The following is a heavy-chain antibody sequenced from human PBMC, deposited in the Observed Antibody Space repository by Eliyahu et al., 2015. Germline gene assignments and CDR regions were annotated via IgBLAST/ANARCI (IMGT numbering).Heavy chain of an antibody. V-gene: IGHV3-30*18. CDR2: ISDDGNSK. J-gene: IGHJ6*02. CDR1: GFNFNKKG. Sequence: QVQLVESGGAVVQPGRSLRLSCVASGFNFNKKGMHWVRQAPGKGLEWVALISDDGNSKSYVDSVKGRFTISRANYVNTLYLYIDNLRPEDTAVYYCAKDRGDGWDFYYASMDVWGQGTTVTVSS. CDR3: AKDRGDGWDFYYASMDV. D-gene: IGHD2-2*01.